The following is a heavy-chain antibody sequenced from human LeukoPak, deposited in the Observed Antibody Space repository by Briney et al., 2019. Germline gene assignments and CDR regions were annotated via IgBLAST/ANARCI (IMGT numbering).Heavy chain of an antibody. CDR2: IYYSGST. D-gene: IGHD3-10*01. CDR1: GGSISSYY. Sequence: PSETLSLTCTVTGGSISSYYWSWIRQPPGKGPEWIGYIYYSGSTNYNPSLKSRVTISVDTSKNQFSLKLSSVTAADTAVYYCARARLMVRGVINYYYYYMDVWGKGTTVTVSS. J-gene: IGHJ6*03. V-gene: IGHV4-59*01. CDR3: ARARLMVRGVINYYYYYMDV.